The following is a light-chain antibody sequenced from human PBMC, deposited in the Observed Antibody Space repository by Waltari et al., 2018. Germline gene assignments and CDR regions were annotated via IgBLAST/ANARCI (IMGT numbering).Light chain of an antibody. CDR1: QSLNRIY. CDR2: GAS. V-gene: IGKV3-20*01. J-gene: IGKJ2*01. CDR3: QQYSSSIMYT. Sequence: IVLTQSPGTLSLSPGESATLSCRASQSLNRIYLVWYQQKPGQAPRLLIYGASTRAAGIPDRFSGSGSGTDFTLTISRLEPEDFAVYYCQQYSSSIMYTFGQGTKLEIK.